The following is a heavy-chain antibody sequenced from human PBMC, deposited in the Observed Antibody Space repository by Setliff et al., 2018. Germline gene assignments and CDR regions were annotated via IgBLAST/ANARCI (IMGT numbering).Heavy chain of an antibody. CDR1: GFIFSMYK. Sequence: PGGSLRLSCEASGFIFSMYKMSWVRQAPGKGLEWVANIKQDGSVKYYVDSVKGRFTISRDNAKNSVYLQMNSLRAEDTAVYYCVRDGQWLVPHYWGQGTLVTVSS. V-gene: IGHV3-7*03. CDR2: IKQDGSVK. CDR3: VRDGQWLVPHY. D-gene: IGHD6-19*01. J-gene: IGHJ4*02.